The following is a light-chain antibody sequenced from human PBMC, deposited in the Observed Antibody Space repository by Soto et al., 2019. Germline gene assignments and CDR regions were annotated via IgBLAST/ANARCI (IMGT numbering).Light chain of an antibody. Sequence: IVVTQSPATVSVSPGERATLSCTASHCVYSNVAWFQQRPGQAPRLLIYGASNRATGIPDRFSGSGSGTDFTLTISRLASDDSAVYYCQQYGSSRTFGQGTKVDIK. CDR3: QQYGSSRT. CDR2: GAS. V-gene: IGKV3-20*01. J-gene: IGKJ1*01. CDR1: HCVYSN.